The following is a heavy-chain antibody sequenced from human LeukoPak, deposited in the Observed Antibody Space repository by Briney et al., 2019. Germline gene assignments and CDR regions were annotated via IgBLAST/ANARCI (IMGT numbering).Heavy chain of an antibody. Sequence: ASVKVSCKTSGYTFTDYYLHWVRQAPGQGLQWMGWINPKSGATNYAQNFQGRLTMTGDTSLSTAYVELSRVTPDDTAVYYCARGRDGDYWGQGTLVTVS. J-gene: IGHJ4*02. CDR2: INPKSGAT. V-gene: IGHV1-2*02. CDR1: GYTFTDYY. D-gene: IGHD5-24*01. CDR3: ARGRDGDY.